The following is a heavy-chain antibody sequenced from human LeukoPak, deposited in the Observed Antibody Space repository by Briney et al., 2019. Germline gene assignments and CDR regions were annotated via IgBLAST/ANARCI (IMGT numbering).Heavy chain of an antibody. CDR3: ARDGAGRGLDY. Sequence: GGSLRLSCAASGLTFSTYTMNWVRQAPGKGLEWVSSISSSGTYIYSADSVKGRFTISRDNAQNSLFLQMNSLRAEDTAVYYCARDGAGRGLDYWGQGTLVTVSS. CDR1: GLTFSTYT. CDR2: ISSSGTYI. D-gene: IGHD6-19*01. V-gene: IGHV3-21*01. J-gene: IGHJ4*02.